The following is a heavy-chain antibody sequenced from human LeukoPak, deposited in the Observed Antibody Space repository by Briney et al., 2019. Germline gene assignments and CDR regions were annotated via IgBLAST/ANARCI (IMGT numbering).Heavy chain of an antibody. CDR2: IYTSGST. CDR3: TRGRGI. V-gene: IGHV4-61*09. J-gene: IGHJ4*02. Sequence: SETLSLTCTVSGGSISSGSYYWYWIRQPAGKGLEWIGHIYTSGSTNYNPSLKSRVTISLDTSKNQFSLKLTSVTAADTAVYYCTRGRGIWGQGTLVTVSS. CDR1: GGSISSGSYY. D-gene: IGHD3-10*01.